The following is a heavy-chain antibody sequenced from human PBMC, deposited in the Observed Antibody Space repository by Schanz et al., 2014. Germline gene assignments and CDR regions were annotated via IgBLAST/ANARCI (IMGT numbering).Heavy chain of an antibody. V-gene: IGHV3-23*04. Sequence: EVQLVESGGGLVQPGGSLRLSCAASGFTFSTYAMNWVRQAPGKGLEWVSGISGSGGDTYYVDSVKGRFTVSRDNSENTLYLQMNSLRAEDTGVYYCAGAAYCRGAGCALYYALDVWGQGTTVTVSS. CDR2: ISGSGGDT. CDR1: GFTFSTYA. D-gene: IGHD2-15*01. CDR3: AGAAYCRGAGCALYYALDV. J-gene: IGHJ6*02.